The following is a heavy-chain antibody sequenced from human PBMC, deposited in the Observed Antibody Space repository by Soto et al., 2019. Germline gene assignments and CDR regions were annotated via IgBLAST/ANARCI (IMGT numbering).Heavy chain of an antibody. J-gene: IGHJ4*02. Sequence: QLQLQESGPGLVKPSETLSLTCTVSGGSISSSSYYWGWIRQPPGKGLEWIGSIYYSGSTYYNPSLKSRVTISVDTSKNQFSLKLSSVTAADTAVYYCARLIPTRIAASCGFDYWGQGTLVTVSS. CDR1: GGSISSSSYY. D-gene: IGHD6-6*01. V-gene: IGHV4-39*01. CDR2: IYYSGST. CDR3: ARLIPTRIAASCGFDY.